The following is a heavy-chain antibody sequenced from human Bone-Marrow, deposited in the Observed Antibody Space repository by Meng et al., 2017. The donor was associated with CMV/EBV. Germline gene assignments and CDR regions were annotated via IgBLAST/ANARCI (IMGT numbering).Heavy chain of an antibody. J-gene: IGHJ3*01. CDR1: GFSFTNTW. CDR3: TTGDGTSNAFDC. CDR2: FKGKSDDGTR. D-gene: IGHD5-24*01. Sequence: GESLKISCAASGFSFTNTWMSWVRQAPGKGLEWLGRFKGKSDDGTRDYPAPVKGRFTISRDDSKKTFYLQMNSLKTEDTAVYYCTTGDGTSNAFDCWGQGAMVTVSS. V-gene: IGHV3-15*01.